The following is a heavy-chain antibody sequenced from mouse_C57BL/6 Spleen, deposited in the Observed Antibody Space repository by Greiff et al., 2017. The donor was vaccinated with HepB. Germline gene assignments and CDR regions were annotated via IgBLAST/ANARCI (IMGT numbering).Heavy chain of an antibody. CDR2: IYPRSGNT. Sequence: QVQLKQSGAELARPGASVKLSCKASGYTFTSYGISWVKQRTGQGLEWIGEIYPRSGNTYYNEKFKGKATLTADKSSSTAYMELRSLTSEDSAVYFGADSSGYVGFAYWGQGTLVTVSA. CDR3: ADSSGYVGFAY. D-gene: IGHD3-2*02. CDR1: GYTFTSYG. V-gene: IGHV1-81*01. J-gene: IGHJ3*01.